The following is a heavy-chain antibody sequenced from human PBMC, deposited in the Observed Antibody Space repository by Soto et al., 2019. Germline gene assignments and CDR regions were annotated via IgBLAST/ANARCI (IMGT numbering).Heavy chain of an antibody. CDR2: INTDGSTT. CDR1: EFTFNNYW. V-gene: IGHV3-74*01. CDR3: ARGIYLKYGLDV. Sequence: EVQLVESGGGLVQPGGSLRLSCAASEFTFNNYWMHWVRQVPGKGLEWVSRINTDGSTTNYADSVMGRFTISRDNADNTVYLQMKSLRAADTAVYYCARGIYLKYGLDVWGQGATVTVSS. J-gene: IGHJ6*02. D-gene: IGHD3-16*02.